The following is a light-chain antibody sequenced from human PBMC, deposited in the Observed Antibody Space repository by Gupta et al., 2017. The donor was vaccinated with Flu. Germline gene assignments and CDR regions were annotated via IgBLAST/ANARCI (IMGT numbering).Light chain of an antibody. CDR2: EVI. V-gene: IGLV2-23*02. J-gene: IGLJ3*02. CDR3: CSEAGRTTFWV. Sequence: QSALTQPASVSGSPGQSITISCTGTSSDVGSYNLVSLYQQHPGKAPKLMLYEVIRRPSGVASRFSGSKYGTTASLTTSGLRAEDEADYFCCSEAGRTTFWVFGGGTKLTVL. CDR1: SSDVGSYNL.